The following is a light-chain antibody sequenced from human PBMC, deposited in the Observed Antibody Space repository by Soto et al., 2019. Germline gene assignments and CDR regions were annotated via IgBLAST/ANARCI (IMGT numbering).Light chain of an antibody. CDR1: QDISNY. V-gene: IGKV1-33*01. CDR3: QQYDYLPIT. Sequence: DIQMTQSPSSLSASVGDRVTITCQASQDISNYLNWYQQKPGKAPKLLIYDASNLETGVPSRFSGSGSGTDFTFTISSLQPEDIATYYCQQYDYLPITFGQGTDWRL. CDR2: DAS. J-gene: IGKJ5*01.